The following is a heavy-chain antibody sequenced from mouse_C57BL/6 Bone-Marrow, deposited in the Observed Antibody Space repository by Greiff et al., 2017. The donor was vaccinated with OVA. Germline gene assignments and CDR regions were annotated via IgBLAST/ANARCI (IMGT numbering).Heavy chain of an antibody. V-gene: IGHV1-69*01. CDR2: LDPSDSYT. Sequence: QVQLQQPGAELVMPGASVKLSCKASGYTFTSYWMHWVKQRPGQGLEWIGELDPSDSYTNYNQKFKGKSTLTVDKSSSTAYMQLSSLTSADSAGYYCARREGWLSPAWFAYWGQGTLVTVSA. CDR1: GYTFTSYW. J-gene: IGHJ3*01. D-gene: IGHD2-3*01. CDR3: ARREGWLSPAWFAY.